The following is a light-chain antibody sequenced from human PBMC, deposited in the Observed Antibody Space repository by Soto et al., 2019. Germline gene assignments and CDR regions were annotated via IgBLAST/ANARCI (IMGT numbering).Light chain of an antibody. CDR3: LQDYNYPWT. J-gene: IGKJ1*01. Sequence: IKITQSLSTLSATNRDRVDVSCVASQSISNWLAWYQQKPGKGPKLLIYAASSLQSGVPSRFSGSGSGTDFTLAISSLQPEDFATYYCLQDYNYPWTFGQGTKVDTK. CDR1: QSISNW. V-gene: IGKV1-6*02. CDR2: AAS.